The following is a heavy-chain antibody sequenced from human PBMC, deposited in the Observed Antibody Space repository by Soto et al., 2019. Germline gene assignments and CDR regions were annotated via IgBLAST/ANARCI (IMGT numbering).Heavy chain of an antibody. CDR1: SGSISSSNW. CDR3: ARDGGAYCSSTSCID. V-gene: IGHV4-4*02. Sequence: QVQLQESGPGLVKPSGTLSLTCAVSSGSISSSNWWSWVRQPPGKGLEWIGEIYHSGSTNYNPSLKSRVTISVDKSKNQFSLKLRSVTAADTAVYYCARDGGAYCSSTSCIDWGQGTLVTVSS. CDR2: IYHSGST. J-gene: IGHJ4*02. D-gene: IGHD2-2*01.